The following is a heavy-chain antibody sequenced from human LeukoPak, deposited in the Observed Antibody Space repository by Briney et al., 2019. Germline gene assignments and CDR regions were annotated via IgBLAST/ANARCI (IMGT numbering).Heavy chain of an antibody. D-gene: IGHD6-13*01. Sequence: SVKVSCKASGGTFSSYAISWVRQAPGQGLEWMGRIIPIFGTANYAQKFQGRVTITTDESTSTAYMELSSLRSEDTAVYYCAVALQQLVPFSCGPFDYWGQGTLVTVSS. CDR1: GGTFSSYA. CDR3: AVALQQLVPFSCGPFDY. V-gene: IGHV1-69*05. CDR2: IIPIFGTA. J-gene: IGHJ4*02.